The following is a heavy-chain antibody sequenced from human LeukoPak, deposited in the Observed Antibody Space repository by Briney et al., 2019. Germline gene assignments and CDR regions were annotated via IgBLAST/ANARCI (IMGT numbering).Heavy chain of an antibody. D-gene: IGHD5-12*01. CDR1: GFTFSSYW. CDR2: IKQDGSEE. CDR3: ARGVATSY. Sequence: GGSLRLSCAASGFTFSSYWMSWVRQAPGKGLEWAANIKQDGSEEYYVDSVKGRFTISRDNAKNSLYLQMNSLRAEDTAMYYCARGVATSYWGQGSLVTVSS. V-gene: IGHV3-7*03. J-gene: IGHJ4*02.